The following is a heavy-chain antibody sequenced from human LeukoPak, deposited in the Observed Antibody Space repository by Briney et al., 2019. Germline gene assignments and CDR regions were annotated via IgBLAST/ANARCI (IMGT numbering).Heavy chain of an antibody. V-gene: IGHV3-66*01. Sequence: PGGSLRLSCAASGFTVSSNYMSWVRQAPGKGLEWVSVIYSGGSTYCADSVKGRFTISRDNSKNTLYLQMNSLRAEDTAVYYCARIGYSSSSLDFWGQGTLVTVSS. CDR2: IYSGGST. J-gene: IGHJ4*02. D-gene: IGHD6-6*01. CDR3: ARIGYSSSSLDF. CDR1: GFTVSSNY.